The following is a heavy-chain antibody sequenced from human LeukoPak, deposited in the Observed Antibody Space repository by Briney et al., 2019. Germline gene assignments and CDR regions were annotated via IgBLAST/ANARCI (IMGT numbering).Heavy chain of an antibody. CDR1: GGTFSSYA. CDR2: IIPIFGTA. V-gene: IGHV1-69*13. D-gene: IGHD2-2*01. J-gene: IGHJ6*03. CDR3: ARGVVVPTATPIYYYYYMDV. Sequence: GASVKVSCKASGGTFSSYAISWVRQAPGQGLEWMGGIIPIFGTANYAQKFQGRVTITADESTSTAYMELSSLRSEDTAVYYCARGVVVPTATPIYYYYYMDVWGKGTTVTVSS.